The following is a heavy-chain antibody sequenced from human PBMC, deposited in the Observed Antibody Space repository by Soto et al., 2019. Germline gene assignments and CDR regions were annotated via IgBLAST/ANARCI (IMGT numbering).Heavy chain of an antibody. J-gene: IGHJ6*02. D-gene: IGHD6-19*01. CDR2: IYHSGST. V-gene: IGHV4-4*02. Sequence: LSLPCAVSGGSISSSNWWSWVRQPPGKGLEWIGEIYHSGSTNYNPSLKSRVTISVDKSKNQFSLKLSSVTAADTAVYYCASSAVAGGGPGMDVWGQGTTVTVSS. CDR3: ASSAVAGGGPGMDV. CDR1: GGSISSSNW.